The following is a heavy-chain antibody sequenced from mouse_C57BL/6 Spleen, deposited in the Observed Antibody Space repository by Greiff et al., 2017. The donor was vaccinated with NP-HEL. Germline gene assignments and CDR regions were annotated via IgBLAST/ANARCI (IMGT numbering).Heavy chain of an antibody. D-gene: IGHD1-1*01. CDR1: GYTFTDYY. J-gene: IGHJ2*01. V-gene: IGHV1-26*01. CDR2: INPNNGGT. Sequence: EVQLQQSGPELVKPGASVKISCKASGYTFTDYYMNWVKQSHGKSLEWIGDINPNNGGTSYNQKFKGKATLTVDKSSSTAYMELRSLTSDDSAVYYCARSGTVQYYFDYWGQGTTLTVSS. CDR3: ARSGTVQYYFDY.